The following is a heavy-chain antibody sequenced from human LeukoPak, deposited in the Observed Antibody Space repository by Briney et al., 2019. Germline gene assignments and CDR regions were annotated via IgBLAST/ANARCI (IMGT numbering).Heavy chain of an antibody. CDR3: ARDAAYYYDSSGLFDY. CDR2: IYTSGST. CDR1: GGSISSGSYY. D-gene: IGHD3-22*01. Sequence: SQTLSLTCAVSGGSISSGSYYWSWIRQPAGEGLEWIGRIYTSGSTNYNPSLKSRVTISVDTSKNQFSLKLSSVTAADTAVYYCARDAAYYYDSSGLFDYWGQGTLVTVCS. V-gene: IGHV4-61*02. J-gene: IGHJ4*02.